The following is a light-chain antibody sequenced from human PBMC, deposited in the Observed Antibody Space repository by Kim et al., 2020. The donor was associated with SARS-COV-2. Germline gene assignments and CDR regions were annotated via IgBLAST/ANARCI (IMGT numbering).Light chain of an antibody. V-gene: IGKV3-20*01. Sequence: SPGERATLSCRASQSVNSNYLAWYQQKPGQAPRLVMYEASSRATGIPDRFSGIGSGTDFILTISSLEPEDFAVYYCQQYATSPITFGQGTRLEIK. CDR3: QQYATSPIT. J-gene: IGKJ5*01. CDR2: EAS. CDR1: QSVNSNY.